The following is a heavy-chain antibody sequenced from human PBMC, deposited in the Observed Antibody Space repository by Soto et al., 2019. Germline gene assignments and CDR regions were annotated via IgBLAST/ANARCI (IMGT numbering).Heavy chain of an antibody. Sequence: ASVKVSCKASGYPFRNYGINSVRQAPGQGLEWMGWISGHGGVTNYGPKFRDRITMATDKSTSTAYMELISLRSEDTAVYYCARERYEYSNPNWFDPWGQGTLVTLSS. J-gene: IGHJ5*02. CDR1: GYPFRNYG. CDR3: ARERYEYSNPNWFDP. CDR2: ISGHGGVT. V-gene: IGHV1-18*01. D-gene: IGHD4-4*01.